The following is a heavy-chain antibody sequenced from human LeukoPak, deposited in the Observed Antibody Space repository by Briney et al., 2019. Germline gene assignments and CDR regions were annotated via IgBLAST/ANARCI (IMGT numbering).Heavy chain of an antibody. CDR1: GYTFTSYD. Sequence: ASVKVSCKASGYTFTSYDINWVRQATGQGLEWMGWMNPNSGNTGYAQKFQGRVTMTRNASISTAYMELSSLRSEDTAVHYCARSWLAVGFDPWGQGTLVTVSS. V-gene: IGHV1-8*01. J-gene: IGHJ5*02. D-gene: IGHD5-12*01. CDR2: MNPNSGNT. CDR3: ARSWLAVGFDP.